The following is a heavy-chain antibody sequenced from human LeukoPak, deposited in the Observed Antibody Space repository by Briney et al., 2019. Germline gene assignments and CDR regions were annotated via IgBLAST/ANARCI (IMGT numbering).Heavy chain of an antibody. CDR2: INSDGSST. V-gene: IGHV3-74*01. J-gene: IGHJ3*02. D-gene: IGHD3-3*01. CDR1: GFTFSSYC. CDR3: ARENLSPDFWSGQGAFDI. Sequence: GGSLRLSCAASGFTFSSYCMHWVRQAPGKGLVWVSRINSDGSSTSYADSVKGRFTISRDNAKNTLYLQMNSLRAEDTAVYYCARENLSPDFWSGQGAFDIWGQGTMVTVSS.